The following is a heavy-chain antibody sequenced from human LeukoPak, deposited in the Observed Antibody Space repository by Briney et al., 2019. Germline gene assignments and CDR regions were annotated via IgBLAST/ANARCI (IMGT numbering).Heavy chain of an antibody. V-gene: IGHV1-18*01. CDR1: GYTFTSYG. CDR3: ARAVGLNYDFWSGYSSFDY. D-gene: IGHD3-3*01. CDR2: ISAYNGNT. Sequence: ASVKVSCKASGYTFTSYGISWVRQAPGQGLEWMGWISAYNGNTNYAQKLQGRVTMTTDTSTSTAYMELRSLRCDDTAVYYCARAVGLNYDFWSGYSSFDYWGQGTLVTVSS. J-gene: IGHJ4*02.